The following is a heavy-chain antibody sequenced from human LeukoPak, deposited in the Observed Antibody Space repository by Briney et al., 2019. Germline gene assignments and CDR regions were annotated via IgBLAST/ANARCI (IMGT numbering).Heavy chain of an antibody. J-gene: IGHJ6*02. CDR1: GFTFSSYE. D-gene: IGHD1-14*01. CDR3: ARDIRGYYYYYGMDV. Sequence: GGSLRLSCAASGFTFSSYEMNWVRQAPGKGLEWVSYISSSGSTIYYADSVKGRFTISRDNAKNSLYLQMNSLRAEDTAVYYCARDIRGYYYYYGMDVWGQGTTVTVSS. CDR2: ISSSGSTI. V-gene: IGHV3-48*03.